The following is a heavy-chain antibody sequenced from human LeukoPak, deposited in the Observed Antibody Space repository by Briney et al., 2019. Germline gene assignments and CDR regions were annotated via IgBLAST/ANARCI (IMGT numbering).Heavy chain of an antibody. CDR3: ARACSIAARLTAIDY. D-gene: IGHD6-6*01. J-gene: IGHJ4*02. CDR1: GFTFSSYG. Sequence: GGSLRLSCAASGFTFSSYGMHWVRQAPGKGLEWVAFIRYDGSNKYYADSVKGRFTISRDNSKNTLYLQMNSLRAEDTAVYYCARACSIAARLTAIDYWGQGTLVTVSS. CDR2: IRYDGSNK. V-gene: IGHV3-30*02.